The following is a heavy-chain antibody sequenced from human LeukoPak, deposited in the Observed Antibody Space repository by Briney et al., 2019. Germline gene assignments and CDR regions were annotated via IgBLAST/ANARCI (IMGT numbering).Heavy chain of an antibody. J-gene: IGHJ4*02. CDR2: ISSSGSTF. Sequence: GGSLRLSCAASGFTFRDYYMTWIRQAPGKGLEWVSYISSSGSTFYYADSVKGRFTISRDNAKNSLYLQMNSLRAEDTALYYCAKGGSSGWYEDYFDYWGQGTLVTVSS. D-gene: IGHD6-19*01. CDR1: GFTFRDYY. CDR3: AKGGSSGWYEDYFDY. V-gene: IGHV3-11*01.